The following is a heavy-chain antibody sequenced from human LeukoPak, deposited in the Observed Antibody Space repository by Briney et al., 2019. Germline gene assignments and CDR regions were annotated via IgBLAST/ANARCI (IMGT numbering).Heavy chain of an antibody. CDR2: ISSSSSYI. Sequence: PGGSLRLSCAASGFTFSSYSMNWVRQAPGKGLEWVSSISSSSSYIYYADSVKGRFTTSRDNAKNSLYLQMNSLRAEDTAVYYCARDRAGGAAAGTGGQGTLVTVSS. CDR1: GFTFSSYS. V-gene: IGHV3-21*01. CDR3: ARDRAGGAAAGT. J-gene: IGHJ4*02. D-gene: IGHD6-13*01.